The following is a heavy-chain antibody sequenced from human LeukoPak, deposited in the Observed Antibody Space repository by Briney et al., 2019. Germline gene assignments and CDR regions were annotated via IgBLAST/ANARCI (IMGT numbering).Heavy chain of an antibody. CDR2: ISGSGDST. J-gene: IGHJ4*02. CDR3: ARVGYGGNSGGFDY. D-gene: IGHD4-23*01. CDR1: GFTFSSYA. V-gene: IGHV3-23*01. Sequence: GGSLRLSCAASGFTFSSYAMSWARQAPGKGLEWVSAISGSGDSTYYADSVKGRFTISRDNSKNTLYLQMNSLRAEDTAVYYCARVGYGGNSGGFDYWGQGTLVTVSS.